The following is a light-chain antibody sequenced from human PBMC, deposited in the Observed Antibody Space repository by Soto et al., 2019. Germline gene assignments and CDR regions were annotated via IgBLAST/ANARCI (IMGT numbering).Light chain of an antibody. Sequence: EIVMTQSPDTLSVSPGERATLSCRASQSVFSSLAWYQQKPGQAPRLLIYGAATRATGIPARFSGSGSGTDFTLTISSLQAEDVAVYYCQQYYSTPITFGQGTRLEI. CDR1: QSVFSS. CDR2: GAA. V-gene: IGKV3-15*01. CDR3: QQYYSTPIT. J-gene: IGKJ5*01.